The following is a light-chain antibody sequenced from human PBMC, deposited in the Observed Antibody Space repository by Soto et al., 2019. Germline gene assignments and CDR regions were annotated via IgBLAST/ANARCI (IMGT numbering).Light chain of an antibody. J-gene: IGLJ2*01. V-gene: IGLV2-11*01. Sequence: QSALTQPRSVSGSPGQSVTISCTGTSSDVGNYNYVSWYRHHPGKAPKVLIYDVSKRPSGVPERLSGSKSGNTASLTVSGLQAEDEAEYYCSSYVGTYGLLFGGGTKLTVL. CDR3: SSYVGTYGLL. CDR2: DVS. CDR1: SSDVGNYNY.